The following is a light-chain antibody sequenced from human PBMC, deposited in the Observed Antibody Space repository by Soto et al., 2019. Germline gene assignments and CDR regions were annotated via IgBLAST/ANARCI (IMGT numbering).Light chain of an antibody. CDR2: AAS. J-gene: IGKJ1*01. Sequence: DIQMTQSPSSLSASVGYRVTITCQASQNINNYLNWYQQKPGRAPKLLIYAASSLQSGVPSRFSGSGSGTDFTLTISSLQPEDFATYYCQQSYSTPWTFGQGTKVDIK. CDR1: QNINNY. V-gene: IGKV1-39*01. CDR3: QQSYSTPWT.